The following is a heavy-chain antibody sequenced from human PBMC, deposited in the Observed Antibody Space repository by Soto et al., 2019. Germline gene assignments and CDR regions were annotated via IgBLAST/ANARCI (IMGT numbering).Heavy chain of an antibody. Sequence: SETLSLTCNVSGGSISSSSYYWGWIRQPPGKGLEWIGTISYSGSTSYNPSLKSRVTISVDTSKNQFSLKLRSVTAADTAVYYCARRAPLYGSGSSRFDPWGQGTLVTVSS. CDR3: ARRAPLYGSGSSRFDP. V-gene: IGHV4-39*01. D-gene: IGHD3-10*01. J-gene: IGHJ5*02. CDR2: ISYSGST. CDR1: GGSISSSSYY.